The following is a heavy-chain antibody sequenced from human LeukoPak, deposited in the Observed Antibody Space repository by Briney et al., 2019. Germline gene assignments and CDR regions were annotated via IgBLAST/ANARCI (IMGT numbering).Heavy chain of an antibody. V-gene: IGHV3-30*02. D-gene: IGHD3-3*01. CDR3: AKDIRDFWSGYYTGLSHDY. CDR2: IRYDGSNK. Sequence: GGSLRLSCAASGFTFSIYGMHWVRQAPGKGLEWVAFIRYDGSNKYYADSVKGRFTISRDNSKNTLYLQMNSLRAEDTAVYYCAKDIRDFWSGYYTGLSHDYWGQGTLVTVSS. J-gene: IGHJ4*02. CDR1: GFTFSIYG.